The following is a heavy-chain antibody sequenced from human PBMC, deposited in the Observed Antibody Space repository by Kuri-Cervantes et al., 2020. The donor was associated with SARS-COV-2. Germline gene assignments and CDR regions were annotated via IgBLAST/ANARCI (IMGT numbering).Heavy chain of an antibody. CDR3: ARAGDITMIVEYYFDY. J-gene: IGHJ4*02. CDR2: ISSSGSTI. D-gene: IGHD3-22*01. V-gene: IGHV3-11*04. CDR1: GFTFSDYY. Sequence: GGSLRLSCAASGFTFSDYYMSWIRQAPGKGLEWVPYISSSGSTIYYADSVKGRFAISRDNAKNSLYLQMNSLRAEDTAVHYCARAGDITMIVEYYFDYWGQGTLVTVSS.